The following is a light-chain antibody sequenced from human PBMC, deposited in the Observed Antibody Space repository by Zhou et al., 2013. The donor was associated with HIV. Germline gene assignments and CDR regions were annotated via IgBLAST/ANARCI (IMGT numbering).Light chain of an antibody. Sequence: DIQMTQSPSSLSASIGDRVTITCQATEDTANNLNWYQHKSGRAPRLLIHDASILERGVPSRFIGSGSGTSFTLTITSLHPEDLATYYCQHYDSLPITFGQGTRVEIK. CDR2: DAS. V-gene: IGKV1-33*01. CDR1: EDTANN. J-gene: IGKJ5*01. CDR3: QHYDSLPIT.